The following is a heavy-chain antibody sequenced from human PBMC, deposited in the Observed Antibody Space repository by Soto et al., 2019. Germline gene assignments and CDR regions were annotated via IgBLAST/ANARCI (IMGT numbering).Heavy chain of an antibody. Sequence: GGSLRLSCAASRVSFSSYGMHWVRQAPAKGLEWVAVISYDGSHKYYADSVEGRFTISRDNSKNTLYLQMNSLRAEDTAVYYCAKDRHSTSSGVDYWGQGTLVTVSS. J-gene: IGHJ4*02. D-gene: IGHD6-6*01. CDR1: RVSFSSYG. CDR3: AKDRHSTSSGVDY. V-gene: IGHV3-30*18. CDR2: ISYDGSHK.